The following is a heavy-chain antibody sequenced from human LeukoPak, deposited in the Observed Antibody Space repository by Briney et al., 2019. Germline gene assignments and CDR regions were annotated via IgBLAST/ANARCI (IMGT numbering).Heavy chain of an antibody. CDR3: ARRYYYGSGNQGLYYYYGMDV. Sequence: GASVKVSCKASGGTFSSYAISWVRQAPGQGLEWMGRIIPILGIANYAQKFQGRVTITADKSTSTAYMELSSLRSEDTAVYYCARRYYYGSGNQGLYYYYGMDVWGQGTTVTVSS. CDR2: IIPILGIA. J-gene: IGHJ6*02. V-gene: IGHV1-69*04. D-gene: IGHD3-10*01. CDR1: GGTFSSYA.